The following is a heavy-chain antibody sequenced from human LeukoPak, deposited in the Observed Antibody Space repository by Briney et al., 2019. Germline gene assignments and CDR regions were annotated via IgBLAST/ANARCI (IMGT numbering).Heavy chain of an antibody. V-gene: IGHV4-59*12. D-gene: IGHD6-19*01. J-gene: IGHJ5*02. CDR3: ARLHRPVAVANHNWFDP. Sequence: KPSETLSLTCTVSGGSISRYYWNWIRQPPGKGLEWIGYIYYSGTTNYNPSLKSRVTISVDTPKNQFSLKLSSVTAADTAVYYCARLHRPVAVANHNWFDPWGQGTLVTVSS. CDR2: IYYSGTT. CDR1: GGSISRYY.